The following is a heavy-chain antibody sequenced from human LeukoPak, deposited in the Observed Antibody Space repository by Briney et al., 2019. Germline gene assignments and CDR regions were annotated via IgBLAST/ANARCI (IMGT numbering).Heavy chain of an antibody. V-gene: IGHV3-23*01. Sequence: GGSLRLSCAASGFTFTNYWMSWVRQAPGQGLAWVSAVSGTTGNTYYADSVKGRFTISRDNSKNTVYLQMDSLRVDDTAVYYCATPAYRDRGGFEYWGQGTLVTVSS. CDR1: GFTFTNYW. J-gene: IGHJ4*02. CDR2: VSGTTGNT. CDR3: ATPAYRDRGGFEY. D-gene: IGHD1-26*01.